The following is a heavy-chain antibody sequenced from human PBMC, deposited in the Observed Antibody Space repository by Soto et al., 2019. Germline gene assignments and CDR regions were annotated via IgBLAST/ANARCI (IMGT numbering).Heavy chain of an antibody. D-gene: IGHD2-21*02. J-gene: IGHJ4*02. CDR2: ISYDRSNK. Sequence: GGSLRLSCAASGFTFSSYGMHWVRQAPGKGLEWVAVISYDRSNKYYADSVKGRFTISRDNSKNTLYLQMNSLRAEDTAVYYCAKDWLYCGGDCAYNYWGQGTLVTVSS. V-gene: IGHV3-30*18. CDR1: GFTFSSYG. CDR3: AKDWLYCGGDCAYNY.